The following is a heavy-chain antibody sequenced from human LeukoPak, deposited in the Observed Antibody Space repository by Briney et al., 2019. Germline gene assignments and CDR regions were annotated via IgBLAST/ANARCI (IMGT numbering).Heavy chain of an antibody. J-gene: IGHJ4*02. CDR1: GFTVSGNY. V-gene: IGHV3-53*01. D-gene: IGHD3-3*01. Sequence: GGSLRLSCAASGFTVSGNYMSWVRQAPGKGLEWVSVIYSGGSTYFADSVKGRFTISRDNSKNTLYLQMNSLRAEDTAVYYCAKDRFGVVIAFFDYWGQGTLVTVSS. CDR3: AKDRFGVVIAFFDY. CDR2: IYSGGST.